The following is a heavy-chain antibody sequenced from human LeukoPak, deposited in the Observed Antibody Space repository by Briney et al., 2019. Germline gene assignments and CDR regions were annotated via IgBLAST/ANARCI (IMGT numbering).Heavy chain of an antibody. Sequence: GGSLRLSCAASGFIFSQYSMNWVRQAPGKGQEWVSHIRSSSETFYADSVKGRFTISRDNARNSLYLQMNNLRGEDTAIYYCARDAGNSGYGCDLWGQGTLVTVSS. V-gene: IGHV3-48*01. D-gene: IGHD5-12*01. J-gene: IGHJ5*02. CDR2: IRSSSET. CDR3: ARDAGNSGYGCDL. CDR1: GFIFSQYS.